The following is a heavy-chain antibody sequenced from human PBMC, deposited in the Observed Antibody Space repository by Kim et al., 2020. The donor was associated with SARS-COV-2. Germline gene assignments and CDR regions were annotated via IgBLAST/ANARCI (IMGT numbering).Heavy chain of an antibody. CDR1: GFTFSGFE. D-gene: IGHD1-7*01. CDR3: ATNRPGTTAFDI. V-gene: IGHV3-48*03. Sequence: GGSLRLSCAASGFTFSGFEINWVRQAPGKGLEGVSYISTGGRTTYYADSVKGRFTISRDNAKNSLYLQMSSLRAEDTAVYYCATNRPGTTAFDIWGQGTMVTVSS. J-gene: IGHJ3*02. CDR2: ISTGGRTT.